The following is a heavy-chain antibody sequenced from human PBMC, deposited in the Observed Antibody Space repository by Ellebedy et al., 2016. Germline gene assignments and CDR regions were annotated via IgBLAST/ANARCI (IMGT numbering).Heavy chain of an antibody. Sequence: GESLKISCAASGFTFSSYSMNWVRQAPGKGLEWVSVIYSGGSTYYADSVKGRFTISRDNSKNTLYLQMNSLRAEDTAVYYCARDGRDYDSSGYSFHFDYWGQGTLVTVSS. V-gene: IGHV3-66*01. CDR3: ARDGRDYDSSGYSFHFDY. CDR1: GFTFSSYS. J-gene: IGHJ4*02. CDR2: IYSGGST. D-gene: IGHD3-22*01.